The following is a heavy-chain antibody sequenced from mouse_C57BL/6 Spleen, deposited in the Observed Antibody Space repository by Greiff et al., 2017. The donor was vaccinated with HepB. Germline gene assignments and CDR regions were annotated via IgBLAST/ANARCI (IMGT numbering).Heavy chain of an antibody. CDR1: GYAFTNYL. V-gene: IGHV1-54*01. D-gene: IGHD1-2*01. CDR3: ARFYGPPTYYFDY. Sequence: QVQLQQSGAELVRPGTSVKVSCKASGYAFTNYLIEWVKQRPGQGLEWIGVINPGSGGTNYNEKFKGKATLTADKSYSTAYMQISSLTSEDSAVYFCARFYGPPTYYFDYWGQGTTLTVSS. CDR2: INPGSGGT. J-gene: IGHJ2*01.